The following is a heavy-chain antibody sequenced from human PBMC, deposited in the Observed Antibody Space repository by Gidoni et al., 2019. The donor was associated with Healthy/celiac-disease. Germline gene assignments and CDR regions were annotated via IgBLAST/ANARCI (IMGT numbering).Heavy chain of an antibody. V-gene: IGHV3-30*18. CDR1: GFTFSSYG. D-gene: IGHD3-22*01. J-gene: IGHJ4*02. Sequence: QVQLVESGGGVVQPGRSLRLSCAASGFTFSSYGMHWVRQAPGKGLEWVAVISYDGSNKYYADSVKGRFTISRDNSKNTLYLQMNSLRAEDTAVYYCAKEVRDYDSSGYLDYWGQGTLVTVSS. CDR3: AKEVRDYDSSGYLDY. CDR2: ISYDGSNK.